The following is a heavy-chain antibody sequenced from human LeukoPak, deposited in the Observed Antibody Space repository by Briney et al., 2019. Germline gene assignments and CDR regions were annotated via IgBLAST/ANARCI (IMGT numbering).Heavy chain of an antibody. D-gene: IGHD5-18*01. CDR2: ISSGSSTI. V-gene: IGHV3-11*01. Sequence: GGSLRLSCEASGFTFSDYYMNWIRQAPGKGLEWVSYISSGSSTIFYADSVKGRFTISRDNAKNSLYLQMDSLRAEDTAVYYCAKERGYSYGYGYWGQGTLVTVSS. CDR3: AKERGYSYGYGY. CDR1: GFTFSDYY. J-gene: IGHJ4*02.